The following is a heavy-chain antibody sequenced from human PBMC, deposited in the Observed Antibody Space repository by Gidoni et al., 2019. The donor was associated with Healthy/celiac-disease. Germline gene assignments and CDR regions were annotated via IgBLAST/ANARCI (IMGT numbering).Heavy chain of an antibody. J-gene: IGHJ4*02. CDR1: GFTFDDYA. CDR3: AKDLGARRDGYNFDY. CDR2: ISWNSGSI. V-gene: IGHV3-9*01. Sequence: EVQLVESGGGLVQPGRSLRLSCAASGFTFDDYAMHWVRQAPGKGLEWVSGISWNSGSIGYADSVKGRFTISRDNAKNSLYLQMNSLRAEDTALYYCAKDLGARRDGYNFDYWGQGTLVTVSS. D-gene: IGHD3-16*01.